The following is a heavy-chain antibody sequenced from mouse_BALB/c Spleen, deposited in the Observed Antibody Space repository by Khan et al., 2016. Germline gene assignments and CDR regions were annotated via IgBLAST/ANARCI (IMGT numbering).Heavy chain of an antibody. J-gene: IGHJ3*01. CDR2: IYTSTGEP. CDR3: ARTARAAFDY. Sequence: QIQLVQSGPELKKPGETVKISCKASGYTFTNYGMNWVKQAPGKGLKWMGWIYTSTGEPTYAEEFKGRIAFSLETSASTAYLQINNLKSEDTTSYFCARTARAAFDYWGQGTLVTVSA. CDR1: GYTFTNYG. D-gene: IGHD3-1*01. V-gene: IGHV9-3*02.